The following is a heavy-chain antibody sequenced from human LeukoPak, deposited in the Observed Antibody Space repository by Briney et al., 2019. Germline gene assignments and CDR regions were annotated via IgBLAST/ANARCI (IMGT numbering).Heavy chain of an antibody. CDR3: ARDLTTFSNNDY. J-gene: IGHJ4*02. Sequence: SVKVSCKGSGCTFSCYAISWVRQPPGQGLEWMGVISPSFGTANYAQKFQGRVTINEHESTRTAYMEPSSLRYADTSVYYCARDLTTFSNNDYWGQGTLVTVSS. V-gene: IGHV1-69*13. CDR1: GCTFSCYA. D-gene: IGHD4-17*01. CDR2: ISPSFGTA.